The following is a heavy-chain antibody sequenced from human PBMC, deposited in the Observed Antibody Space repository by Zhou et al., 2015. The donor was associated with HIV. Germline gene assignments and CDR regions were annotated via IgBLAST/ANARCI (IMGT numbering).Heavy chain of an antibody. V-gene: IGHV1-69*12. D-gene: IGHD6-13*01. CDR1: GGTFSSYA. CDR2: IIPIFGTA. Sequence: QVQLVQSGAEVKKPGSSVKVSCKASGGTFSSYAISWVRQAPGQGLEWMGGIIPIFGTANYAQKFQGRVTITADESTSTAYMELSSLRSEDTAVYYCASPGRQQQLSQDHDAFDIWGQGTMVTVSS. CDR3: ASPGRQQQLSQDHDAFDI. J-gene: IGHJ3*02.